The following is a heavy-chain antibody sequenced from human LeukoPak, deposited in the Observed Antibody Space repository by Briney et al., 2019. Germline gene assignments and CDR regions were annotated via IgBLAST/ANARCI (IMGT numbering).Heavy chain of an antibody. V-gene: IGHV4-59*08. CDR2: IYYSGST. J-gene: IGHJ4*02. Sequence: SETLSLTCTVSGGSISSYYWSWIRQPPGKGLEWIGYIYYSGSTNYNPSLKSRVTISLDTSKNQFSLKLSSVTAADTAVYYCARASVVVIASYFDYWGQGTLVTVSS. CDR1: GGSISSYY. CDR3: ARASVVVIASYFDY. D-gene: IGHD3-22*01.